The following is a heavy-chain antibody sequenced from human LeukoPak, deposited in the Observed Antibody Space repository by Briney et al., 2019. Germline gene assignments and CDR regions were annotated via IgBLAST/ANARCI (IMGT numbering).Heavy chain of an antibody. Sequence: SVKVSCKACGGTFSSYAISWVRQAPGQGLEGMGRIIPIFGTANYAQKFQGRVTITTDEATSTAYMELSSLRSEDTAVDDCARERGIQLPKGGIDPWGQGTLVTVSS. V-gene: IGHV1-69*05. CDR3: ARERGIQLPKGGIDP. J-gene: IGHJ5*02. CDR1: GGTFSSYA. D-gene: IGHD5-18*01. CDR2: IIPIFGTA.